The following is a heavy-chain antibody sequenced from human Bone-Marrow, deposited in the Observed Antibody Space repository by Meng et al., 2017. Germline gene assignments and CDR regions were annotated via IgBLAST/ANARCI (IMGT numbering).Heavy chain of an antibody. J-gene: IGHJ4*02. V-gene: IGHV1-18*01. CDR2: ISAYNGNT. Sequence: ASVKVSCKASGYTFTSYGISWVRQAPGQGLEWMGWISAYNGNTNYAQKLQGRVTMTTDTSTSTAYMELSSLRSEDTAVYYCARSAKHDYRGGSDYWGQGTLVTVSS. CDR3: ARSAKHDYRGGSDY. D-gene: IGHD4-11*01. CDR1: GYTFTSYG.